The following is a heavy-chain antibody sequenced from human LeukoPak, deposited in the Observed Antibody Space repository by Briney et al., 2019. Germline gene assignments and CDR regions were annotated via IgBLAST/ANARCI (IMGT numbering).Heavy chain of an antibody. CDR2: IKQDGSEK. CDR1: GFTFSSYW. D-gene: IGHD3-3*01. Sequence: PGGSLRLSCAASGFTFSSYWMSWVRQAPGKGLEWVANIKQDGSEKYYVDSVKGRFTISRDNAKNSLYLQMNSLRAEDTVVYYCARDGGPTYYDFWSGPSDLHYGMDVWGQGTTVTVSS. V-gene: IGHV3-7*01. CDR3: ARDGGPTYYDFWSGPSDLHYGMDV. J-gene: IGHJ6*02.